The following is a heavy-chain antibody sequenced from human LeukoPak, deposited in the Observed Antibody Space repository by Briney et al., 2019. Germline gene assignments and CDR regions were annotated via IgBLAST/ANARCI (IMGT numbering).Heavy chain of an antibody. Sequence: PSETLSLTCTVSGGSISSSSYYWGWIRQPPGKGLEWIGSIYYSGSTYYNPSLKSRVTISVDTSKNQFSLKLSSVTAADTAVYYYARVRDFDYWGQGTLVTVSS. J-gene: IGHJ4*02. V-gene: IGHV4-39*07. CDR1: GGSISSSSYY. CDR3: ARVRDFDY. CDR2: IYYSGST.